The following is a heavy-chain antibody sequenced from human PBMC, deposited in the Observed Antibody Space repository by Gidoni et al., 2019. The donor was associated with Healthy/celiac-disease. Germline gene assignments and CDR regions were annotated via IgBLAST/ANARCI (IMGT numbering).Heavy chain of an antibody. V-gene: IGHV3-13*04. CDR3: ARVGMTTVVTPSDWYFDL. D-gene: IGHD4-17*01. CDR1: GFTFRSYD. Sequence: EVQLVESGGGLVQPGGSLRLSCAASGFTFRSYDMHWVRQATGKGLEWVSAIGTAGDTYYPGSVKGRFTISRENAKNSLYLQMNSLRAGDTAVYYCARVGMTTVVTPSDWYFDLWGRGTLVTVSS. J-gene: IGHJ2*01. CDR2: IGTAGDT.